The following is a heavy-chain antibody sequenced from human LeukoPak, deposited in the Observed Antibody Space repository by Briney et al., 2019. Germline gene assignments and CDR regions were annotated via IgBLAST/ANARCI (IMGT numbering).Heavy chain of an antibody. CDR2: MNPNSGNT. D-gene: IGHD3-3*01. J-gene: IGHJ6*03. CDR1: GCTFTGYD. CDR3: ARVGYSWSVYYYYYYMDV. V-gene: IGHV1-8*01. Sequence: ASVKVACKASGCTFTGYDINWVRQATGRGLEWMGWMNPNSGNTGYAQKFQGRVTMTRNTSISTAYMELSSLRSEDTAVYYCARVGYSWSVYYYYYYMDVWGKGTTVTVSS.